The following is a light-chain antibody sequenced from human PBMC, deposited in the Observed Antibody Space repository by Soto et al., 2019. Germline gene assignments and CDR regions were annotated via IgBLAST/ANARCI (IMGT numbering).Light chain of an antibody. J-gene: IGKJ1*01. CDR1: QTLSIY. CDR3: QQAYSAPRT. V-gene: IGKV1-39*01. Sequence: DIQMTQSPSSLSASVGDRVNITCRASQTLSIYLNWYQQRPGKAPKLLIYGVSTLQAGVPSRFSGSGSGTDFTLTINNLQPEDFATYYCQQAYSAPRTFGQGTKVEIK. CDR2: GVS.